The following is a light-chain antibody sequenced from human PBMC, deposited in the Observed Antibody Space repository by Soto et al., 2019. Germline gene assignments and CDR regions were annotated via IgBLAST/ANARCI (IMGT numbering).Light chain of an antibody. CDR2: GAS. CDR1: QSVSSGH. CDR3: QQYHISPRT. Sequence: EVVLTQSPDTLSLSPGERATLSCRASQSVSSGHLAWYQHKPGQAPRLLIYGASNRVAGISDRFSGSGSGTDFTLTISRLESEDFAVYYCQQYHISPRTFGQGTKVEI. V-gene: IGKV3-20*01. J-gene: IGKJ1*01.